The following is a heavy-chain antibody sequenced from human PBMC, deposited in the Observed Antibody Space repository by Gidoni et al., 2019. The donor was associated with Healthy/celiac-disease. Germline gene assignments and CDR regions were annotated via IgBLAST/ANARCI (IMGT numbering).Heavy chain of an antibody. CDR2: INHSGST. D-gene: IGHD2-2*02. CDR1: GGSFSGYY. V-gene: IGHV4-34*01. J-gene: IGHJ5*02. CDR3: ARRVHGMPLNRPAAHHCSSTSCYTRWFDP. Sequence: QVQLQQWGAGLLKPSETLSLTCAVYGGSFSGYYWSWIRQPPGQGLEWIGEINHSGSTNYNPSLKSRVTISVDTSKNQFSLKLSSVTAADTAVYYCARRVHGMPLNRPAAHHCSSTSCYTRWFDPWGQGTLVTVSS.